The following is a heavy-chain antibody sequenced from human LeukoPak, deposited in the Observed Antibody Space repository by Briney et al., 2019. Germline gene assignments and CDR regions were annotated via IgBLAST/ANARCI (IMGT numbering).Heavy chain of an antibody. Sequence: GGSLRLSCVASGFTFSDYAMNWVRQAPGKGLEWVSHISGGGGDTYYADSLKGRSTVSRDNSRKTLYLQINSLIAGDTAVDYCSKDAFPYYGAYDAFDIWGQGTVVTVSS. J-gene: IGHJ3*02. CDR2: ISGGGGDT. V-gene: IGHV3-23*01. CDR3: SKDAFPYYGAYDAFDI. D-gene: IGHD3-22*01. CDR1: GFTFSDYA.